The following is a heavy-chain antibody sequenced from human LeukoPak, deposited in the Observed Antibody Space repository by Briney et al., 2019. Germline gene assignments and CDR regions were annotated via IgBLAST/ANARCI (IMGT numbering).Heavy chain of an antibody. CDR2: ISYDGSNK. D-gene: IGHD3-10*01. V-gene: IGHV3-30*03. CDR3: ARDTASTMVLFL. CDR1: GFTFSSYS. Sequence: GGSLRLSCAASGFTFSSYSMNWVRQAPGKGLEWVAVISYDGSNKYYADSVKGRFPISRDNSKNTLYLQMNSLRAEDTAVYYCARDTASTMVLFLWGQGTLVTVSS. J-gene: IGHJ4*02.